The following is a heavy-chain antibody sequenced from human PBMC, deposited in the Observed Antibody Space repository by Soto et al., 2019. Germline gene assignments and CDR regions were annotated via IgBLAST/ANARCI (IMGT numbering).Heavy chain of an antibody. CDR1: GYSFTSYD. CDR2: MNPNSGYT. D-gene: IGHD2-21*02. CDR3: ARFSSQPLLSDIDY. Sequence: QVQLVQSGAEVRKPGASVKVSCKASGYSFTSYDINWVRQATGQGLEWMGWMNPNSGYTAYAQKFQGRVTMTRNTSISTAYMELTSLRSEDTAVYYCARFSSQPLLSDIDYWGQGTLVTVSS. J-gene: IGHJ4*02. V-gene: IGHV1-8*01.